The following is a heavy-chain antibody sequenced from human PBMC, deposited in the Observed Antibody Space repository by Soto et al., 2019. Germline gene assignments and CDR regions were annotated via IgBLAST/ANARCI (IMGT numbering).Heavy chain of an antibody. V-gene: IGHV3-30*18. D-gene: IGHD3-22*01. J-gene: IGHJ3*02. Sequence: QVQLAESGGGVVQPGRSLTITCAASGFTLGTYGMHWVRQAPGKGLEWVAVISNDGGDKYYSDSVMGRFTISRDNSKNTLVLQMNSLGAEDTAVYFCAKEFFDSSGFYPSLDALDIWGQGTVVTVSS. CDR3: AKEFFDSSGFYPSLDALDI. CDR2: ISNDGGDK. CDR1: GFTLGTYG.